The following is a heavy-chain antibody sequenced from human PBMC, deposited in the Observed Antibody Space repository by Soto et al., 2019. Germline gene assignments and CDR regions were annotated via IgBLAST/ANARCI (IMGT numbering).Heavy chain of an antibody. CDR1: GFTFSNYE. CDR3: ARRGYGSRWPNVYMDV. CDR2: ISNNGAHT. J-gene: IGHJ6*03. Sequence: EAQLVESGGGLVQPGGSLSLSCAASGFTFSNYEMPWVRQAPGKGLDYVSGISNNGAHTDYAKSVKGRFTISRDNSENTLYLQMGSLRAEDMALYYCARRGYGSRWPNVYMDVWGKGTTVTVSS. D-gene: IGHD6-13*01. V-gene: IGHV3-64*01.